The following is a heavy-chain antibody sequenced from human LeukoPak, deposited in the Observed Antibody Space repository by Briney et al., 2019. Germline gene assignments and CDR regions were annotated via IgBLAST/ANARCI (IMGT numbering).Heavy chain of an antibody. V-gene: IGHV3-7*01. CDR3: TRDRSRAEDD. CDR2: INQGGSDK. D-gene: IGHD1-14*01. J-gene: IGHJ4*02. CDR1: GFTFSGHW. Sequence: PGGSLRLSCAASGFTFSGHWMSWVRQAPGKGLEWVANINQGGSDKYYVDSVKGRFTISRDNANNLLYLQMNSLRGEDTAVYYCTRDRSRAEDDWGQGTLVNGSS.